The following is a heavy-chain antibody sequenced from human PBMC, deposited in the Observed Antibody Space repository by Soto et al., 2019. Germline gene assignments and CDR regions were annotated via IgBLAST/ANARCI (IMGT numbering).Heavy chain of an antibody. V-gene: IGHV1-8*01. J-gene: IGHJ6*02. CDR3: ARIYYYGAGSYTYYYGMDV. CDR2: MNPNSGNT. D-gene: IGHD3-10*01. Sequence: QVQLVQSGAEVKKPGASVKVSCKASGYTFTSYDINWVRQATGQGLEWMGWMNPNSGNTGYAQKFQGRVTMTRNTTKSTANMELRSMRSEDTAVYYCARIYYYGAGSYTYYYGMDVWGQGTTVTVSS. CDR1: GYTFTSYD.